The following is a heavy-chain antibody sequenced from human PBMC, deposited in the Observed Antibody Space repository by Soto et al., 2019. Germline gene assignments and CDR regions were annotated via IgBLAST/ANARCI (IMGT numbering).Heavy chain of an antibody. D-gene: IGHD6-13*01. CDR1: GGSISSYY. CDR3: AREGVSSSWYYYYGMDV. CDR2: IYYSGST. V-gene: IGHV4-59*01. Sequence: SETLSLTCSVSGGSISSYYWSWIRQPPGKGLEWIAYIYYSGSTSYNPSLKSRVSISLDTSKNQFSLKLSSVTAADTAVYYCAREGVSSSWYYYYGMDVWGQGTTVTVSS. J-gene: IGHJ6*02.